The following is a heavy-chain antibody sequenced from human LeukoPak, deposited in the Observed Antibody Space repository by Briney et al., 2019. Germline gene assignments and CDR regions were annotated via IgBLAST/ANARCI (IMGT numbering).Heavy chain of an antibody. CDR1: GYNFPTYW. J-gene: IGHJ4*02. CDR3: VRREGNSHYDF. V-gene: IGHV5-51*01. Sequence: GESLKISCTGSGYNFPTYWIGWVRQMPGKGLEGMGIIYPSDSDTTYSPPFPGQVTISADKSINTAYLQWSSLKASDTAMYFCVRREGNSHYDFWGQGTLVTVSS. D-gene: IGHD4-23*01. CDR2: IYPSDSDT.